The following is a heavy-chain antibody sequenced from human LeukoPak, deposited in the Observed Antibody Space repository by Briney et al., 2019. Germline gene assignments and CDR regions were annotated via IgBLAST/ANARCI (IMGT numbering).Heavy chain of an antibody. J-gene: IGHJ5*02. D-gene: IGHD6-13*01. Sequence: GGSLRLSCAASGFTFSSYEMNWVRQAPGKGLGWVSYISSSGSTIYYADSVKGRFTISRDNAKNSLYLQMNSLRAEDTAVYYCARVPAAPKSSSWYDKREGWFDPWGQGTLVTVSS. CDR1: GFTFSSYE. V-gene: IGHV3-48*03. CDR2: ISSSGSTI. CDR3: ARVPAAPKSSSWYDKREGWFDP.